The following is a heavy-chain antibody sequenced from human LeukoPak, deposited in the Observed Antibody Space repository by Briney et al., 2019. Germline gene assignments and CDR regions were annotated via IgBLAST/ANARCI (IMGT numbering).Heavy chain of an antibody. J-gene: IGHJ3*02. CDR1: GFIFSDHY. CDR3: ASPVGATTVRAFDI. Sequence: GVSLRLSCAASGFIFSDHYMDWVRQAPGKGLEWVGRTRNEANIYTTKYAASVKGRFTISRDDSKNSLYLQMNSLKTEDTAVYYCASPVGATTVRAFDIWGQGTMVTVSS. CDR2: TRNEANIYTT. V-gene: IGHV3-72*01. D-gene: IGHD1-26*01.